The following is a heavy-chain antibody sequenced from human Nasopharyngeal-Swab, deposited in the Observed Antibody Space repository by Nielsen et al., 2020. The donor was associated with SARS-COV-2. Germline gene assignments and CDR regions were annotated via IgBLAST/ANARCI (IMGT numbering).Heavy chain of an antibody. CDR1: GFTFSSYE. J-gene: IGHJ5*02. Sequence: GESLKISCAASGFTFSSYEMNWVRQAPGKGLEWVSYISSSGSTIYYADSVKGRFTISRDNAKNSLYLQMNSPRAEDTAVYYCARGWGIAARSGWFDPWGQGTLVTVSS. CDR2: ISSSGSTI. CDR3: ARGWGIAARSGWFDP. V-gene: IGHV3-48*03. D-gene: IGHD6-6*01.